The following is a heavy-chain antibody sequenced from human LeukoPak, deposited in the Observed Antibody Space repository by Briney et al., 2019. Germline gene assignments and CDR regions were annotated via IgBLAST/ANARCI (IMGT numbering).Heavy chain of an antibody. Sequence: SETLSLTCAVYGGSFSGYYWSWIRQPPGKGLEWMGEINHSGSTNYNPSLKSRVTISLDTSKNHFSLKLSSVTAADTAVYYCARVGALAVVDYWGQGTLVTVSS. D-gene: IGHD6-19*01. CDR1: GGSFSGYY. V-gene: IGHV4-34*01. J-gene: IGHJ4*02. CDR3: ARVGALAVVDY. CDR2: INHSGST.